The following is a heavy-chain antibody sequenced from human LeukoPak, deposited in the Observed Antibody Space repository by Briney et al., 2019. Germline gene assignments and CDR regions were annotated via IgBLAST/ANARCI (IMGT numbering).Heavy chain of an antibody. J-gene: IGHJ4*02. CDR2: ISSDGSNK. CDR3: AKGYYFDILSGYSSLDS. V-gene: IGHV3-30*09. Sequence: GGSLRLSCVASGFTFRHYAMSWVRQAPGKGLEWVSIISSDGSNKYYADSVKGRFAISRDNSNNTLYLQMNSLRAEDTAAYYCAKGYYFDILSGYSSLDSWGQGTLVTVSS. D-gene: IGHD3-9*01. CDR1: GFTFRHYA.